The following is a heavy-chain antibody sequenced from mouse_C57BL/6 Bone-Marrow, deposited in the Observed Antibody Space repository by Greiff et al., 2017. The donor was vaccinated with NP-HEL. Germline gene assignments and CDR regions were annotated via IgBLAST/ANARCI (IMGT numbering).Heavy chain of an antibody. CDR2: ISDGGSYT. J-gene: IGHJ1*03. D-gene: IGHD2-1*01. Sequence: EVQLVESGGGLVKPGGSLKLSCAASGFTFSSYAMSWVRQTPEKRLAWVATISDGGSYTYYPDNVKGRFTISRDNAKNNLYLQMSHLKSEDTAMYYCARDLLWLWYFDVWGTGTTVTVSS. V-gene: IGHV5-4*01. CDR1: GFTFSSYA. CDR3: ARDLLWLWYFDV.